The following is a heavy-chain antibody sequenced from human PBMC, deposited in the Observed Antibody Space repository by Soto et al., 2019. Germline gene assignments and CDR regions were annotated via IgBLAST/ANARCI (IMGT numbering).Heavy chain of an antibody. Sequence: QVQLVQSGAEVKKPGASVKVSCKASGYTFTSYGISWVRQAPGQGLEWMGWISAYNGNTVYAQKLQGRVTMTTDTPTSTAYMELRSMRSDETAVYYCARDWAAARPFTDRGQGTLVTVAS. J-gene: IGHJ4*02. V-gene: IGHV1-18*01. D-gene: IGHD6-13*01. CDR1: GYTFTSYG. CDR2: ISAYNGNT. CDR3: ARDWAAARPFTD.